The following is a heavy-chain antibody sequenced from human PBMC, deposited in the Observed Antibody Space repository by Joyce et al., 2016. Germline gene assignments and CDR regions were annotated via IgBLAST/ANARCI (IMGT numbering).Heavy chain of an antibody. CDR3: AWAIAVGDTNWPDCFFDY. Sequence: QVQLVQSGAEVKTPGSSVKVSCKASGCTFRKFAVIWVRQAPGQGLEWMGGMISLLGSQNYARKYQGRVKIIADEITSTVYMDLSSLTSEDTAVYYCAWAIAVGDTNWPDCFFDYWGQGTRVTVSS. J-gene: IGHJ4*02. CDR2: MISLLGSQ. D-gene: IGHD6-19*01. CDR1: GCTFRKFA. V-gene: IGHV1-69*01.